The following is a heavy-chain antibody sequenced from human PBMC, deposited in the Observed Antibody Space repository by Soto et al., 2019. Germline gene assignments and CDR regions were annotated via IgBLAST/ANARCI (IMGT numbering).Heavy chain of an antibody. J-gene: IGHJ4*02. V-gene: IGHV5-51*01. CDR1: GYSFTSYW. Sequence: GESLKISCKGSGYSFTSYWIGWVRQMPGKGLEWMGIIYPGDSDTRYSPSFQGQVTISADKSISTAYLQWSSLKASDTAMYYCARRRDSLYGDYVGAYYFDYWGQGTLVTVSS. CDR3: ARRRDSLYGDYVGAYYFDY. D-gene: IGHD4-17*01. CDR2: IYPGDSDT.